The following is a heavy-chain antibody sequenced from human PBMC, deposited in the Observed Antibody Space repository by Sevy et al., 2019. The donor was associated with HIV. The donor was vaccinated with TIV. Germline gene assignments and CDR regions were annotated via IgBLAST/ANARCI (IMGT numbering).Heavy chain of an antibody. CDR3: VRVGLGVVGGGFGAFDI. CDR2: ISSSGSAI. J-gene: IGHJ3*02. CDR1: GFTFSDYY. D-gene: IGHD3-16*01. Sequence: GGSLRLSCAASGFTFSDYYMTWIRQPPGKGLEWISYISSSGSAIYYADSMKGRFTISRDNAKKSLYLQMNSLRAEDTAVYYCVRVGLGVVGGGFGAFDIWGQGTMVTVSS. V-gene: IGHV3-11*01.